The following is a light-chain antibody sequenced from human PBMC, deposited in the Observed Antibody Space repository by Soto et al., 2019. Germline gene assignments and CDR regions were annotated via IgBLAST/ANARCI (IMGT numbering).Light chain of an antibody. CDR1: SSNIGANYD. Sequence: QPVLTQPPSVSGAPGQRVTISCTGSSSNIGANYDVHWYQQLPGTAPKLLIYVNSNRPSGVPDRFSGSKSGTSASLAITGLQAEDEADYYCQSYDRSLSGYVFGTGTKLTVL. CDR3: QSYDRSLSGYV. V-gene: IGLV1-40*01. J-gene: IGLJ1*01. CDR2: VNS.